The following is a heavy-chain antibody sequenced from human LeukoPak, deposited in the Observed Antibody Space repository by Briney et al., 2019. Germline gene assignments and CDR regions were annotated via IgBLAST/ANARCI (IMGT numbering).Heavy chain of an antibody. CDR3: ARRGPPRTMLRGVKSGWFDP. D-gene: IGHD3-10*01. CDR2: IRQSGST. J-gene: IGHJ5*02. CDR1: GESFSGGYY. V-gene: IGHV4-34*01. Sequence: TSETLSLTCAVYGESFSGGYYWSWIRQPPGKGLEWIGEIRQSGSTNYNPSLKSRVTISVDTSKNQFSLKLSSVTAADTAVYYCARRGPPRTMLRGVKSGWFDPWGQGTLVTVSS.